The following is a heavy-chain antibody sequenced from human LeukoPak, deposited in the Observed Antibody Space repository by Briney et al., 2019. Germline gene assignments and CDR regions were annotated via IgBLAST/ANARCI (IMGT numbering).Heavy chain of an antibody. CDR1: GGSISSYY. CDR3: ATDVRGLVPYYFDF. Sequence: SETLSLTCAVSGGSISSYYWNWIRQPPGKGLGWIGYIYYSGSTNYNPSLKSRVTISIDTSKSQLSLQLSSVTAADTAVYYCATDVRGLVPYYFDFWGQGTLVTVSS. D-gene: IGHD3-10*02. J-gene: IGHJ4*02. V-gene: IGHV4-59*01. CDR2: IYYSGST.